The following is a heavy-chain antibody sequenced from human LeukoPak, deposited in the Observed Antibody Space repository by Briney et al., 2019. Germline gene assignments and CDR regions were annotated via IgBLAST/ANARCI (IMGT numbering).Heavy chain of an antibody. V-gene: IGHV3-74*01. Sequence: QPGGSLRLSCAASGFTVSGNWMHWVRQAPGKGLVWVSRINSDGSSTSYADSVKGPFTIYRDNAKNTLYLEMNSLRAEDTAVYYCARRDNYDYWGQGTLVTVSS. J-gene: IGHJ4*02. CDR3: ARRDNYDY. CDR1: GFTVSGNW. D-gene: IGHD2-15*01. CDR2: INSDGSST.